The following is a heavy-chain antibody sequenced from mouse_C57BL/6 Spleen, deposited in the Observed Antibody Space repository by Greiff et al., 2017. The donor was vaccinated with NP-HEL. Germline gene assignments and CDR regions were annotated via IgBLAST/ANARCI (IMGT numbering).Heavy chain of an antibody. CDR2: ISSGGSYT. CDR1: GFTFSSYG. CDR3: ARFYDYDDWYFDV. Sequence: EVQLQESGGDLVKPGGSLKLSCAASGFTFSSYGMSWVRQTPDKRLEWVATISSGGSYTYYPDSVKGRFTISRDNAKHTLYLQMSSLKSEDTAMYYCARFYDYDDWYFDVWGTGTTVTVSS. D-gene: IGHD2-4*01. V-gene: IGHV5-6*01. J-gene: IGHJ1*03.